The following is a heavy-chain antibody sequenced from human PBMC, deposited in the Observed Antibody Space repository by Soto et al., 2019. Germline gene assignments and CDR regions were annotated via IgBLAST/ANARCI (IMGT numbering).Heavy chain of an antibody. CDR1: GFTFSSYA. V-gene: IGHV3-23*01. CDR3: AKNGNIVVVPAAPDY. Sequence: GGSLRLSCAASGFTFSSYAMSWVRQAPGKGLEWVSAISGSGGSTYYADSVKGRFTISRDNSKNTLYLQMNSLRAEDTAVHYCAKNGNIVVVPAAPDYWGQGTLVTVSS. CDR2: ISGSGGST. J-gene: IGHJ4*02. D-gene: IGHD2-2*01.